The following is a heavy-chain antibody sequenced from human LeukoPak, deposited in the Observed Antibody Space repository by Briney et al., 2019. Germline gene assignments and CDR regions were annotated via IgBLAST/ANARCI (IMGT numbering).Heavy chain of an antibody. CDR2: IYSDDYI. V-gene: IGHV3-53*01. CDR3: AKPGSSWRIIYYFDY. D-gene: IGHD6-13*01. Sequence: GGSLRLSCAASGFAVSNVYMTWVRQAPGKGLEWVSVIYSDDYIYYADSVKGRFTISRDNSKNTLYLQMNSLRAEDTAVYYCAKPGSSWRIIYYFDYWGQGTLVTVSS. CDR1: GFAVSNVY. J-gene: IGHJ4*02.